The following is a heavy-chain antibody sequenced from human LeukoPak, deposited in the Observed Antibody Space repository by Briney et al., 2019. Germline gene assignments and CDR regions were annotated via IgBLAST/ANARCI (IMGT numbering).Heavy chain of an antibody. D-gene: IGHD6-19*01. CDR3: ARPSNEGQWLVGQGVDY. CDR1: GFTFSSYS. V-gene: IGHV3-21*01. J-gene: IGHJ4*02. Sequence: GGSLRLSCAASGFTFSSYSMNWVRQAPGKGLEWVSSISSSSSYIYYADSVKGRFTISRDNAKKSMYLEMNSLRAEDTAVYYCARPSNEGQWLVGQGVDYWGQGTLVTVSS. CDR2: ISSSSSYI.